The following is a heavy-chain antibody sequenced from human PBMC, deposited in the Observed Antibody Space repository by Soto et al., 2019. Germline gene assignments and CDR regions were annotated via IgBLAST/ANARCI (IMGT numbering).Heavy chain of an antibody. V-gene: IGHV3-9*01. Sequence: EVQLVESGGGLVQPGRSLRLSCAASGFTFDDYAMHWVRQAPGKGLEWVSGSSWNSGSIGYADSVKGRFTISRDNAKNSLYLQMNSLRAEDTALYYCAKDRLTVTTGWYFDLWGRGTLVTVSS. CDR1: GFTFDDYA. CDR2: SSWNSGSI. J-gene: IGHJ2*01. CDR3: AKDRLTVTTGWYFDL. D-gene: IGHD4-17*01.